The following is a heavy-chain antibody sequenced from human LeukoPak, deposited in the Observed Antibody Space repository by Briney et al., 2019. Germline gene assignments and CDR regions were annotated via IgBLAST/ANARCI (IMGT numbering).Heavy chain of an antibody. CDR2: VYSGDST. CDR3: ARPARSSGPYFDY. Sequence: GGSLRLSCAASGFTVSSNYMSWVRQAPGKGLEWVSVVYSGDSTYYADSVKGRFTISRDNSKNNQYLQMNNLRAEDTAMYYCARPARSSGPYFDYWGQGTLVTLSS. J-gene: IGHJ4*02. D-gene: IGHD6-19*01. V-gene: IGHV3-66*04. CDR1: GFTVSSNY.